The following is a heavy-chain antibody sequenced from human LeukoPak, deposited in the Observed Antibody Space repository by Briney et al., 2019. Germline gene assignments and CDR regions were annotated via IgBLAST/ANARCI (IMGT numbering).Heavy chain of an antibody. CDR1: GFTVSSNY. Sequence: GGSLRLSCAASGFTVSSNYMSWVRQAPGKGLEWVSVIYSGGSTYYAASVKGRFTISRDNSKNTLYLQMNSLRAEDTAVYYCARDNRITSDAFDIWGQGTMVTVSS. J-gene: IGHJ3*02. V-gene: IGHV3-53*01. D-gene: IGHD2/OR15-2a*01. CDR3: ARDNRITSDAFDI. CDR2: IYSGGST.